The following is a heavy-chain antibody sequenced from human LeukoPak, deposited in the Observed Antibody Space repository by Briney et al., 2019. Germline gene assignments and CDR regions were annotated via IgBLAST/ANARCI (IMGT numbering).Heavy chain of an antibody. V-gene: IGHV1-2*02. CDR1: GYTFTGYY. D-gene: IGHD5-12*01. CDR3: ARDLGGYSGYDYGY. Sequence: ASVKVSCKASGYTFTGYYMHWVRQAPGQGLEWMGWINPNNGGTNYAQKFQGRVTMTRGTSISTAYMELSRLRSDDTAVYYCARDLGGYSGYDYGYWGQGTLVTVSS. CDR2: INPNNGGT. J-gene: IGHJ4*02.